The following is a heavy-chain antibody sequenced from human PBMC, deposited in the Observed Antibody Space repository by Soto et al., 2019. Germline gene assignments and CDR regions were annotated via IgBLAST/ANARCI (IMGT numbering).Heavy chain of an antibody. CDR2: FDPEDGET. CDR3: AVYQLIYSHDAFDI. J-gene: IGHJ3*02. D-gene: IGHD2-2*02. CDR1: GYTLTELS. Sequence: ASVKVSCKVSGYTLTELSIHWVRQAPGKGLEWMGGFDPEDGETIYAQKFQGRVTMTEDTSTDTAYMELSSLRSEDTAVYYCAVYQLIYSHDAFDIWGQGTMVTV. V-gene: IGHV1-24*01.